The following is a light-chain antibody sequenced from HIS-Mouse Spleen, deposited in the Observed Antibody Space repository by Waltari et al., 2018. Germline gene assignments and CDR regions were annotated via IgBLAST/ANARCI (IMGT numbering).Light chain of an antibody. CDR3: QVWDSSSDHVV. CDR2: DDS. Sequence: SSVLTQPPSVSVAPGKTARITCGGNISGSKRGQRYQKKPGQAPVLVVYDDSDRPSGIPERFSGSNSGNTATLTISRVEAGDEADYYCQVWDSSSDHVVFGGGTKLTVL. CDR1: ISGSKR. J-gene: IGLJ2*01. V-gene: IGLV3-21*03.